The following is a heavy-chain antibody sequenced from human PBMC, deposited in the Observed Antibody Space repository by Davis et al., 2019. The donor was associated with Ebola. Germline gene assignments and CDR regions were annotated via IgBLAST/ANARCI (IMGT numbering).Heavy chain of an antibody. V-gene: IGHV3-7*03. CDR1: GFTFSSYW. CDR3: ARDPEAHYYYGMDV. D-gene: IGHD1-14*01. CDR2: IKQDGSEK. Sequence: GESLKISCAASGFTFSSYWMSWVRQAPGKGLEWVANIKQDGSEKYYVDSVKGRFTISRDNAKNSLYLQMNSLRAEDTAVYYCARDPEAHYYYGMDVWGKGTTVTVSS. J-gene: IGHJ6*04.